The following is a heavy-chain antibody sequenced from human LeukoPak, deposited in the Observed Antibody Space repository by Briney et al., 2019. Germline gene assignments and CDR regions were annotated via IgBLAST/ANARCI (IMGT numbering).Heavy chain of an antibody. CDR1: GYTFTSYD. D-gene: IGHD1-26*01. Sequence: GASVKVSCKASGYTFTSYDINWVRQATGQGLEWMGWMNPNSGNTGYAQKFQGRVTITRNTSISTAYMELSSLRSEDTAVYYCARTQVGATGYFDYWGQGTLVTVSS. CDR2: MNPNSGNT. J-gene: IGHJ4*02. V-gene: IGHV1-8*03. CDR3: ARTQVGATGYFDY.